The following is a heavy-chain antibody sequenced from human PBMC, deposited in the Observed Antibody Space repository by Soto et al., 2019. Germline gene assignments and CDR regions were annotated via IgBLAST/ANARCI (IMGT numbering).Heavy chain of an antibody. J-gene: IGHJ1*01. Sequence: GGSLRLSCAASGFTFSSYSMSWVRQAPGKGLEWVSAISGSGVSTYYADSVKGRFTISRDNSKKTMYLQMNSLRAEDTAVYYCAYYDSSGYSRDFQHCGQGTLLNRLL. CDR1: GFTFSSYS. D-gene: IGHD3-22*01. CDR3: AYYDSSGYSRDFQH. CDR2: ISGSGVST. V-gene: IGHV3-23*01.